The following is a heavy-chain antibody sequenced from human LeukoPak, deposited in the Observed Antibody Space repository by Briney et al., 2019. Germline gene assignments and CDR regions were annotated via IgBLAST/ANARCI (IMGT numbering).Heavy chain of an antibody. CDR2: ISSNGGST. J-gene: IGHJ6*04. CDR3: ARAMVRGVIILPLDV. V-gene: IGHV3-64*01. D-gene: IGHD3-10*01. Sequence: GGSLRLSCAASGFTFSRYGMHWVRQAPGKGLEYVSAISSNGGSTYYANSVKGRFTISRDNSKNTLYLQMGSLRAEDMAVYYCARAMVRGVIILPLDVWGKGTTVTVSS. CDR1: GFTFSRYG.